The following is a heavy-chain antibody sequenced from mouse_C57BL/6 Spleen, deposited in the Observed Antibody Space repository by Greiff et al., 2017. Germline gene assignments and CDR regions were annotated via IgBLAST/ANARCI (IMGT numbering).Heavy chain of an antibody. D-gene: IGHD2-1*01. CDR1: GYSITSGYY. J-gene: IGHJ4*01. Sequence: EVQLVESGPGLVKPSQSLSLTCSVTGYSITSGYYWNWIRQFPGNKLEWMGYISYDGSNNYNPSLKNRISITRDTTKNQFFLKLHSVTTDDTATYYCARGGGNYLYAMDYWGQGTSVTVSS. CDR3: ARGGGNYLYAMDY. CDR2: ISYDGSN. V-gene: IGHV3-6*01.